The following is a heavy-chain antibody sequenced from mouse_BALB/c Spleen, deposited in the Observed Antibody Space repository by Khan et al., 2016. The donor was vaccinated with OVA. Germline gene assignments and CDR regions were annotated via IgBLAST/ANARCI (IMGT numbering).Heavy chain of an antibody. V-gene: IGHV1-77*01. J-gene: IGHJ3*01. CDR1: GYTFTDYV. CDR3: ARSYDGAWFAY. CDR2: IYPGSGST. Sequence: QVQLQQPGPELVKPGAAVKMSCKASGYTFTDYVISWVKQRTGQGPEWIGEIYPGSGSTYYNEKFKGKVTLTADKSSNTAYMQLSSLTSEDSAVYFCARSYDGAWFAYWGQGTLVTVSA. D-gene: IGHD1-1*01.